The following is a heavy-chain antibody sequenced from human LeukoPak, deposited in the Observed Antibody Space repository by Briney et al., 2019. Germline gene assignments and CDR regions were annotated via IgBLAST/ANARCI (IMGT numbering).Heavy chain of an antibody. D-gene: IGHD6-6*01. J-gene: IGHJ5*02. V-gene: IGHV4-34*01. Sequence: SETLSLTCAVYGGSFGGYYWSWIRQPPGKGLEWIGEVNDSGRTNYNASLKSRVTMSVDTSKNQFSLKLTSVTAADTAVYYCARNSAYSTSSGVNPWGQGALVIVSS. CDR2: VNDSGRT. CDR1: GGSFGGYY. CDR3: ARNSAYSTSSGVNP.